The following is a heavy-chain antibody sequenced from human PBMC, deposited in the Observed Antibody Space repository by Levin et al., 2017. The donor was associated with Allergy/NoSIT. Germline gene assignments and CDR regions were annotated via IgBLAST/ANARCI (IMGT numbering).Heavy chain of an antibody. Sequence: GESLKISCAASGFTFSSYAMSWVRQAPGKGLEWVSAISGSGGSTYYADSVKGRFTISRDNSKNTLYLQMNSLRAEDTAVYYCAKPRGHSYYYYGMDVWGQGTTVTVSS. CDR3: AKPRGHSYYYYGMDV. CDR1: GFTFSSYA. D-gene: IGHD6-25*01. J-gene: IGHJ6*02. CDR2: ISGSGGST. V-gene: IGHV3-23*01.